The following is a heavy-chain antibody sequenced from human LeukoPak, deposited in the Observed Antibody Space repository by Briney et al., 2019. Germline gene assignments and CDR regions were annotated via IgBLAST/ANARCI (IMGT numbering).Heavy chain of an antibody. V-gene: IGHV3-33*01. J-gene: IGHJ6*02. CDR1: GFTFNNYG. D-gene: IGHD3-9*01. CDR3: SREYFDWSRNYYYGMDV. Sequence: PGGSLRLSCAVSGFTFNNYGMHWVRQAPGKGLEWMALIWYDGSNKYYADSVKGRFTISRDNSKNTLYLQMNSLRAEDTAVYYCSREYFDWSRNYYYGMDVWGQGTTVTVSS. CDR2: IWYDGSNK.